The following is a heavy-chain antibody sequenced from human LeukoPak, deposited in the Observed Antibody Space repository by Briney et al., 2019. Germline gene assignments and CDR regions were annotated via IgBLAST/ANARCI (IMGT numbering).Heavy chain of an antibody. CDR2: FYAGGTT. D-gene: IGHD3-10*01. CDR3: ARRSVFRGPFDY. Sequence: GGSLRLSCAASGFSVSSNFMTWVRQAPGKGLEWVSVFYAGGTTDYADSVRGRFTISRDNSKNTLYLQMNSLKVEDTAMYYCARRSVFRGPFDYWGQGTLVTVSS. J-gene: IGHJ4*02. CDR1: GFSVSSNF. V-gene: IGHV3-66*04.